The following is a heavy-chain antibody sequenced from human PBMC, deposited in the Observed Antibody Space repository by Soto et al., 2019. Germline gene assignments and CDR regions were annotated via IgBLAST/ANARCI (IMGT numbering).Heavy chain of an antibody. Sequence: EVQLVESGGGLVQPGGSLRLSCAASGFTFSSYSMNWVRQAPGKGLEWVSYISSSSSTIYYADSVKGRFTISRDNAKNSLYLQMNSLRAEDTAVYYCARSQRYNGNFNFDYWGQGTLVTVSS. CDR3: ARSQRYNGNFNFDY. CDR2: ISSSSSTI. D-gene: IGHD1-1*01. V-gene: IGHV3-48*01. J-gene: IGHJ4*02. CDR1: GFTFSSYS.